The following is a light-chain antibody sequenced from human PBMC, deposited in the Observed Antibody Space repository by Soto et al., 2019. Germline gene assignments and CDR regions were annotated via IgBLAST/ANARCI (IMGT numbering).Light chain of an antibody. Sequence: DMQMTQSPSSLSASVGYSVTITCRSSQNIKTYLNWYQQKPGKAPNLLIYAASSLHSGVPSRFSGSGSGKDFTLTISSLQPEDFATYYCQQSFSSPPWTFGQGTKVDIK. CDR3: QQSFSSPPWT. CDR2: AAS. J-gene: IGKJ1*01. V-gene: IGKV1-39*01. CDR1: QNIKTY.